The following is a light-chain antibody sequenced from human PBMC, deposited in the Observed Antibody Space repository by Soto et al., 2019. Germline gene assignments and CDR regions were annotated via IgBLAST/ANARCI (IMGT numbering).Light chain of an antibody. CDR1: SSNIASNT. CDR2: SNN. V-gene: IGLV1-44*01. Sequence: QSVLTQPPSASGTPGQRVTISCSGSSSNIASNTVNWYQQLPGTAPKLLMYSNNQRPSGVPDRISGSKSGTSASLAISGLQSEHEADYYCAAWDDSLNGPVFGGGTKVTVL. J-gene: IGLJ3*02. CDR3: AAWDDSLNGPV.